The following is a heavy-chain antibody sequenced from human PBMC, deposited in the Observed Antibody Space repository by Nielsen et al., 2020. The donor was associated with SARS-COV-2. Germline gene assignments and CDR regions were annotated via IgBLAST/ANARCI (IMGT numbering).Heavy chain of an antibody. J-gene: IGHJ6*03. CDR3: ARSIFGVVDLYYYYYYMDV. D-gene: IGHD3-3*01. Sequence: WIRQPPGKGLEWIGSIYYSGSTYYNPPLKSRVTISVDTSKNQFSLKLSSVTAADTAVYYCARSIFGVVDLYYYYYYMDVWGKGTPVTVFS. V-gene: IGHV4-39*01. CDR2: IYYSGST.